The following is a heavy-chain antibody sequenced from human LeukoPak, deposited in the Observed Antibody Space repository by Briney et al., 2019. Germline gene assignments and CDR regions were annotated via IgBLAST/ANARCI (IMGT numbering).Heavy chain of an antibody. CDR3: ARHGNWDPFDY. CDR1: GDSINSSDYY. D-gene: IGHD7-27*01. V-gene: IGHV4-39*01. Sequence: SETLSLTCTVSGDSINSSDYYWAWIRQPPGEGLEWIGTIYYSGSTYYKSSLKTRLTISVDSSKNQFSLKMISVTAADTGVYYCARHGNWDPFDYWGQGALVTVSS. J-gene: IGHJ4*02. CDR2: IYYSGST.